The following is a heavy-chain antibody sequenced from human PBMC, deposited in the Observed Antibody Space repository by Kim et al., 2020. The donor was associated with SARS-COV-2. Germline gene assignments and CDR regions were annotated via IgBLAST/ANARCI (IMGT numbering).Heavy chain of an antibody. CDR1: GYTFTSYY. CDR3: ARDPGGRDGYNFNWFDP. D-gene: IGHD5-12*01. J-gene: IGHJ5*02. CDR2: INPSGGST. Sequence: ASVKVSCKASGYTFTSYYMHWVRQAPGQGLEWMGIINPSGGSTTYAQKFQGRVTMTRDTSTSTVYMELSSLRSEDTAVYYCARDPGGRDGYNFNWFDPWGQGTLVTVSS. V-gene: IGHV1-46*01.